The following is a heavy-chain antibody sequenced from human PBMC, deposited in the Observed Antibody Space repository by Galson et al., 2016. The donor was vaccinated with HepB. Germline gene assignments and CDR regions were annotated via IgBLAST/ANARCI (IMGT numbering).Heavy chain of an antibody. CDR2: ISYSSSYM. CDR1: GFTFSSYR. CDR3: ARNMLRAAYFDY. V-gene: IGHV3-21*01. D-gene: IGHD2-15*01. Sequence: SLRLSCAASGFTFSSYRRKGVSQAPGKGLEWVSSISYSSSYMPYADAVKGRFTISRDNAKNSVYLHMNSLRDEDTAVYFCARNMLRAAYFDYWSQGTLVTVSS. J-gene: IGHJ4*02.